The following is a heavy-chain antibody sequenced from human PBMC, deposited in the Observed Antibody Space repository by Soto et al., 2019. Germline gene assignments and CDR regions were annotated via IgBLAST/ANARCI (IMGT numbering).Heavy chain of an antibody. CDR2: ISVDSVSI. CDR1: GFSFDRYA. Sequence: EVQLVESGGGLVQPGGYLRLSCVASGFSFDRYAMNWVRQAPGKGLEWLSWISVDSVSIEYSDSVTGRFTMSRDDAKNLVYLKMNSLQDEDTAVYYCARDHRWAFDYWGQGTLVTVTS. V-gene: IGHV3-48*02. CDR3: ARDHRWAFDY. D-gene: IGHD3-16*01. J-gene: IGHJ4*02.